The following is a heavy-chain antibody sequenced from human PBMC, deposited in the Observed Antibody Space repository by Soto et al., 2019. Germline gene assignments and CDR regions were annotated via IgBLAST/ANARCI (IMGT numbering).Heavy chain of an antibody. J-gene: IGHJ5*02. CDR3: ARQVGIFGVANWFDP. CDR2: IYYSGST. V-gene: IGHV4-59*08. D-gene: IGHD3-3*01. Sequence: QVQLQESGPGLVKPSETLSLTCTVSGGSISSYYWSWIRQPPGKGLEWIGYIYYSGSTNYNPSLKSRVTISVDTSKNQCSLKLSSVTAADTAVYYCARQVGIFGVANWFDPWGQGTLVTVSS. CDR1: GGSISSYY.